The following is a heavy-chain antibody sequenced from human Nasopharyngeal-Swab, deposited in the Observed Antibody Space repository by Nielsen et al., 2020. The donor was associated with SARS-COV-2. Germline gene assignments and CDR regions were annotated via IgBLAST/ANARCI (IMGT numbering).Heavy chain of an antibody. Sequence: LRLSCTVSGGSISSGDYYWNWIRQPPGKGLEWIGFIDYGGNTYYNPSLKSRLTISVDTSKNQFSLKLSSVTAADTAIYYCARSYIYYEYGLDVWGQGTTVTVSS. D-gene: IGHD1-26*01. CDR2: IDYGGNT. CDR1: GGSISSGDYY. V-gene: IGHV4-30-4*01. CDR3: ARSYIYYEYGLDV. J-gene: IGHJ6*02.